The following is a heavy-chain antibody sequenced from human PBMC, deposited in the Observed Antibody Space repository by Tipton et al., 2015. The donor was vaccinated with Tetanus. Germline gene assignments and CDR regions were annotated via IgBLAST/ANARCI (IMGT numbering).Heavy chain of an antibody. J-gene: IGHJ4*02. CDR3: ARGLPREPFYLDY. CDR2: IDYTAHT. V-gene: IGHV4-31*03. CDR1: GASINAGGYL. D-gene: IGHD1-26*01. Sequence: TLSLTCTVSGASINAGGYLWTWVRQQPGKALEWIGQIDYTAHTTYNPSLDSRVTISVDTAKNQFSLRLSSVTPADAAVYFCARGLPREPFYLDYWGQGKPVTVSS.